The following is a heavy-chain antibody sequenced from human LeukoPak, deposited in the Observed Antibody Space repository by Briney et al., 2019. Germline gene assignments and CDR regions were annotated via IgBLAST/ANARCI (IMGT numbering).Heavy chain of an antibody. Sequence: GGSLRLSCTASGFTFSSYAMHWVRQAPGKGLEYVSGISSDGGSPFHVNSVKGRFTISRDNSKNTLYLQMGSLRAEDMAVYYCAREYCSGGRCQYYFDYWGQGTLVTVSS. CDR3: AREYCSGGRCQYYFDY. V-gene: IGHV3-64*01. J-gene: IGHJ4*02. CDR1: GFTFSSYA. CDR2: ISSDGGSP. D-gene: IGHD2-15*01.